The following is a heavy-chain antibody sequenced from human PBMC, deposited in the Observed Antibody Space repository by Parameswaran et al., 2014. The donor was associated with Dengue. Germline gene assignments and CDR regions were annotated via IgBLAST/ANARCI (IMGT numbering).Heavy chain of an antibody. CDR2: IDPSDSYT. D-gene: IGHD3-22*01. CDR3: ARHESYYDSSGVAFDI. J-gene: IGHJ3*02. Sequence: VRQAPGKGLEWMGRIDPSDSYTNYSPSFQGHVTISADKSISTAYLQWSSLKASDTAMYYCARHESYYDSSGVAFDIWGQGTMVTVSS. V-gene: IGHV5-10-1*01.